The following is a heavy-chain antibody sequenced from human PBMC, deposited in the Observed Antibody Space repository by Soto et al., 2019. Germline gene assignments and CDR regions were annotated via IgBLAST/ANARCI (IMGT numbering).Heavy chain of an antibody. CDR1: GDTFNFYT. Sequence: QVQLVQSGAEVKKPGSSVKVSCKASGDTFNFYTFSWVRQAPGQGLEWMGRIIPMVGMSNYAQKFKGRVTXTXDXXTNTTYMQLSSLRSEDTGLYYCATSSGWGSRPFDSWGQGTTVTVSS. J-gene: IGHJ4*02. CDR3: ATSSGWGSRPFDS. D-gene: IGHD3-16*01. V-gene: IGHV1-69*02. CDR2: IIPMVGMS.